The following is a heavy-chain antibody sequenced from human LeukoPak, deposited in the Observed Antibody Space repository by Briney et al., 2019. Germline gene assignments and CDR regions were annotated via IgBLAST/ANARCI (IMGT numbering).Heavy chain of an antibody. CDR3: AKETSGYCSGGTCYSFHYFDY. CDR1: GLMFSNYA. Sequence: GGSLSLSCAASGLMFSNYAMSWVRQAPGKGLEWVSGITSGFTPHYADSVKGRFTISRDNSKNTFHLQMNSLRAEDTTVYYCAKETSGYCSGGTCYSFHYFDYWGQGIPVTVSS. CDR2: ITSGFTP. D-gene: IGHD2-15*01. J-gene: IGHJ4*02. V-gene: IGHV3-23*01.